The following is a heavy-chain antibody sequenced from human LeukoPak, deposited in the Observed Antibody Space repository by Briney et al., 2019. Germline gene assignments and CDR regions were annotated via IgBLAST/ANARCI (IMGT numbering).Heavy chain of an antibody. CDR3: ARDSPYYYDSSGQDAFDI. CDR1: GFTFSSYS. V-gene: IGHV3-21*01. CDR2: ISSSSSYI. Sequence: GGSLRLSRAASGFTFSSYSMNWVRQAPGKGLEWVSSISSSSSYIYYADSVKGRFTISRDNAKNSLYLQMNSLRAEDTAVYYCARDSPYYYDSSGQDAFDIWGQGTMVTVSS. D-gene: IGHD3-22*01. J-gene: IGHJ3*02.